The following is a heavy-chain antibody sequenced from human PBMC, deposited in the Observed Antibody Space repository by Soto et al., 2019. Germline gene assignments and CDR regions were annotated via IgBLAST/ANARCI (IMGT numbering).Heavy chain of an antibody. CDR3: AKDRASSSSKYYYYYGMDV. D-gene: IGHD6-6*01. Sequence: EVQLLESGGGLVQPGGSLRLSCAASGFTFSSYAMSWVRQAPGQGLEWVSAISGSGGSTYYADSVKGRFTISRDNSKNTLYLQMNSLRAEDTAVYYCAKDRASSSSKYYYYYGMDVWGQGTTVTVSS. J-gene: IGHJ6*02. CDR2: ISGSGGST. V-gene: IGHV3-23*01. CDR1: GFTFSSYA.